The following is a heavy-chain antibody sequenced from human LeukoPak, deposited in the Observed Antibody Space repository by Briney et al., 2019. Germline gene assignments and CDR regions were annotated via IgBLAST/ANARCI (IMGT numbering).Heavy chain of an antibody. CDR3: ARDPSVVVTAPNGWFDP. J-gene: IGHJ5*02. CDR1: GYTFTNYG. CDR2: ISAYNGNT. D-gene: IGHD2-21*02. V-gene: IGHV1-18*01. Sequence: ASVKVSCKASGYTFTNYGISWVRQAPGQGLEWMGWISAYNGNTNYAQKIQGRVTMTTDTFTSTAYMELRSLRSDDTAVYYCARDPSVVVTAPNGWFDPWGQGTLVTVSS.